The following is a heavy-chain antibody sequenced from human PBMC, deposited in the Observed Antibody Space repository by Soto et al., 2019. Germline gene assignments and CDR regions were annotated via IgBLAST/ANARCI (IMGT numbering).Heavy chain of an antibody. D-gene: IGHD6-19*01. CDR1: GSTFHNHA. CDR3: ARYIGDSLGYPFDV. CDR2: LGDYSGLT. J-gene: IGHJ4*02. V-gene: IGHV3-23*01. Sequence: HPGGSLRLSCTASGSTFHNHAMSWVRQAPGKGLEWVSALGDYSGLTFYADSVKGRFTISRDISKTTLYLQMDSLRAEDTALYYCARYIGDSLGYPFDVWGQGTLVTVSS.